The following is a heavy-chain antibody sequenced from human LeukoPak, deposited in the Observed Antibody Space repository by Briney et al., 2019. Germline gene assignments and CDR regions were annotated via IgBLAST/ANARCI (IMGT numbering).Heavy chain of an antibody. CDR3: ARDRAGLWFYDY. CDR2: IWYDGSNK. D-gene: IGHD3-10*01. V-gene: IGHV3-33*01. CDR1: GFTFSSYG. Sequence: GGSLRLSCAASGFTFSSYGMHWVRQAPGKGLEWVAVIWYDGSNKYYADSVKGRFTISRDNSKNTLYLQMNSLRAEDTAVYYCARDRAGLWFYDYWGQGTLVTVTS. J-gene: IGHJ4*02.